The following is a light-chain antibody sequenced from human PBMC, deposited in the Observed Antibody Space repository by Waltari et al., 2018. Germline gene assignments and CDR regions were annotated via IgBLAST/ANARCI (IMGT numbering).Light chain of an antibody. V-gene: IGLV4-69*01. Sequence: QLVLTQSPSASASLGASVKLTCTLSSGHTTNIIAWLQQKPEKGPRYLMKVNRDGSHNKGGGIPGRFAGSGSGAERYLTISSLQSEDEADYYCQTGGHGTWVFGGGTRLTVL. CDR2: VNRDGSH. CDR3: QTGGHGTWV. J-gene: IGLJ3*02. CDR1: SGHTTNI.